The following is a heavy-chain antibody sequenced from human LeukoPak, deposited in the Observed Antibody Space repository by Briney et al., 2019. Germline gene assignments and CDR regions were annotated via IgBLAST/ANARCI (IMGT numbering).Heavy chain of an antibody. J-gene: IGHJ3*02. CDR2: IYYSGST. D-gene: IGHD6-13*01. V-gene: IGHV4-39*01. Sequence: GSLRLSCAASGFTFSNYWMHWVRQPPGKGLKWIGSIYYSGSTYYNPSLKSRVTISVDTSKNQFSLKLSSVTAADTAVYYCARQAAAAGKDAFDIWGQGTMVTVSS. CDR1: GFTFSNYW. CDR3: ARQAAAAGKDAFDI.